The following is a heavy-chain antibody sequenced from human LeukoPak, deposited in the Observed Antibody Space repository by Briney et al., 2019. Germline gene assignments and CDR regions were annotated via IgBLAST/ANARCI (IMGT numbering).Heavy chain of an antibody. CDR1: GDTVSSNSAA. CDR2: TYYRSKWYY. CDR3: ARGLALDF. V-gene: IGHV6-1*01. J-gene: IGHJ3*01. Sequence: SQTLSLTCDISGDTVSSNSAAWNWIRQSPSRGLEWLGRTYYRSKWYYDYAVSVKSRITISPDTSKNQFSPQLNSVTADDTAVYYCARGLALDFWGQGTMVTGSS.